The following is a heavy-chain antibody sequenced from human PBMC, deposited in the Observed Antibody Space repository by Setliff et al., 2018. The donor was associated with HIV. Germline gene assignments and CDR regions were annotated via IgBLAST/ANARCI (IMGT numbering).Heavy chain of an antibody. CDR2: ITPFGGST. CDR1: GYRFPTYE. D-gene: IGHD6-13*01. J-gene: IGHJ4*02. CDR3: ARAPPSGKARPYYFDY. V-gene: IGHV1-46*01. Sequence: ASVKVSCKASGYRFPTYEMHWVRQAPGEGLEWIGIITPFGGSTYYAQKFQGRVTLTMDNSTSTFYMELSSLRFEDTAVYYCARAPPSGKARPYYFDYWGQGTLVTVSS.